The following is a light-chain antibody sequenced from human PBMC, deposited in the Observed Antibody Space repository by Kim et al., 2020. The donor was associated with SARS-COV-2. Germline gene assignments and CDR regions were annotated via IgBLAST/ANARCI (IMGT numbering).Light chain of an antibody. Sequence: VTTSCTGNRPTSGAGDDGHCFQQLPGTAPKLLIYGNRNRPSGVPDRFSASKSGTSASLVIIGLQAEDEADYHCQSYDSSLGGYVVFGGGTQLTVL. CDR2: GNR. CDR1: RPTSGAGDD. V-gene: IGLV1-40*01. J-gene: IGLJ2*01. CDR3: QSYDSSLGGYVV.